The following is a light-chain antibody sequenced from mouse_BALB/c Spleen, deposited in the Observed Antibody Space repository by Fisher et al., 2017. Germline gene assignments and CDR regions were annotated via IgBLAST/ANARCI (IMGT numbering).Light chain of an antibody. CDR3: QQWSSYPPT. V-gene: IGKV4-55*01. Sequence: IVLTQSPAIMSASPGEKVTMTCSASSSVSYMYWYQQKPGSSPRLLIYDTSNLASGVPVRFSGSGSGTSYSLTISRMEAEDAATYYCQQWSSYPPTFGGGTKLGIK. CDR1: SSVSY. J-gene: IGKJ1*01. CDR2: DTS.